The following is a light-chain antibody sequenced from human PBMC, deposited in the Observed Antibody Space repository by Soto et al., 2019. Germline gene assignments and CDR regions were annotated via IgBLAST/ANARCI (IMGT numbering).Light chain of an antibody. CDR2: AAS. J-gene: IGKJ3*01. CDR3: QQHNRYPAFT. Sequence: DIRLTQSPSFLSASVGDSVPITCRASLGISSDLVWYQQKPGKAPKLPIYAASTFQSGVPSRFSGSGSGKEFTLTISSMPAEDCATYYCQQHNRYPAFTCGPGTKVDIK. CDR1: LGISSD. V-gene: IGKV1-9*01.